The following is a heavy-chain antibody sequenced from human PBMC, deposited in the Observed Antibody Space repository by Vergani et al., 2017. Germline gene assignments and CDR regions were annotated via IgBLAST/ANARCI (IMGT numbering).Heavy chain of an antibody. CDR2: ISYDGSSK. D-gene: IGHD4-17*01. CDR1: GFTFSSYG. J-gene: IGHJ4*02. Sequence: QVQLVESGGGVVQPGGSLRLSCAASGFTFSSYGMHWVRQAPGKGLEWVAVISYDGSSKYYADSVKGRFTISRDNSKNTLYLKMNSLRAEDTAVYYCARDYYVDGYGDYGYLDYWGQGTLVTVSS. V-gene: IGHV3-30*06. CDR3: ARDYYVDGYGDYGYLDY.